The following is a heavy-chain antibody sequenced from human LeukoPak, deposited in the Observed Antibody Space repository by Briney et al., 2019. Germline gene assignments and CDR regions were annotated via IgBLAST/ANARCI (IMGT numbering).Heavy chain of an antibody. CDR3: ARRLGGYQPLNWFNP. CDR2: ISAYNGNT. J-gene: IGHJ5*02. V-gene: IGHV1-18*01. D-gene: IGHD5-12*01. Sequence: ASVKVSCKASGYTFTSYGISWVRQAPGQGLEWMGWISAYNGNTNYAQKLQGRVTMTTDTSTSTAYMELRSLRSDDTAVYYCARRLGGYQPLNWFNPWGQGTLVTVSS. CDR1: GYTFTSYG.